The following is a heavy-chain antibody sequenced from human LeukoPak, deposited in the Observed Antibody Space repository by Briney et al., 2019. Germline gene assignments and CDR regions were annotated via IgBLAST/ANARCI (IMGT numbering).Heavy chain of an antibody. CDR2: ITPSGGT. CDR3: ARDRYGDGFAHLDY. D-gene: IGHD5-24*01. CDR1: GYTFTSYA. J-gene: IGHJ4*02. Sequence: ASVKVSCKASGYTFTSYAIHWVRQAPGQGLEWMGWITPSGGTNYPQKFQGRVAITWDTSITTAYMDLSRLTSDDTAVYYCARDRYGDGFAHLDYWGQGALVSVSS. V-gene: IGHV1-2*02.